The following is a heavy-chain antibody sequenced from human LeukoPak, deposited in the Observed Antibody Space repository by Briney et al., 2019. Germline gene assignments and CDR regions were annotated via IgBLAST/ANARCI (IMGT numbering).Heavy chain of an antibody. Sequence: MPSETLSLTCTVSGGSISSSSYYWGWIRQPPGKGLEWIGSIYYSGSTYYNPSLKSRVTISVDTSKNQFSLKLSSVTAADTAVYYCARRGPGDYVEYYFDYWGQGTLVTVSS. J-gene: IGHJ4*02. D-gene: IGHD4-17*01. CDR1: GGSISSSSYY. V-gene: IGHV4-39*01. CDR2: IYYSGST. CDR3: ARRGPGDYVEYYFDY.